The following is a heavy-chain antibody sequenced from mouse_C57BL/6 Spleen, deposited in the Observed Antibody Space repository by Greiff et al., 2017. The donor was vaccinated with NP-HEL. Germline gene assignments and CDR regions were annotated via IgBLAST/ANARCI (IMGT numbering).Heavy chain of an antibody. Sequence: EVMLVESGGGLVQPGGSLKLSCAASGFTFSEYGMAWVRQAPRTGPEWVAFISNLAYSIYYADTVTGRFTISRENAKNTLYLEMSSLRSEDTAMYYCARRTADWYFDVWGTGTTVTVSS. CDR3: ARRTADWYFDV. J-gene: IGHJ1*03. V-gene: IGHV5-15*04. CDR1: GFTFSEYG. CDR2: ISNLAYSI. D-gene: IGHD6-1*01.